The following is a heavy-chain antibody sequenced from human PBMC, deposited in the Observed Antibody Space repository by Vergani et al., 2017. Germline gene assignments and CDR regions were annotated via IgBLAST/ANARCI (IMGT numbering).Heavy chain of an antibody. V-gene: IGHV1-18*01. D-gene: IGHD5-18*01. Sequence: QVQLVQSGAEVKKPGASVKVSCKASGYSFSSSGITWVRQAPGQGLEWMGWIGTYGHKYEAEKCQGRVTRITNTSTTTAYLEMRSLTYEDTAVYYCARDALFSVVGYSAVSTWYHDYWGQGTLVTVSS. CDR1: GYSFSSSG. CDR3: ARDALFSVVGYSAVSTWYHDY. J-gene: IGHJ4*02. CDR2: IGTYGHK.